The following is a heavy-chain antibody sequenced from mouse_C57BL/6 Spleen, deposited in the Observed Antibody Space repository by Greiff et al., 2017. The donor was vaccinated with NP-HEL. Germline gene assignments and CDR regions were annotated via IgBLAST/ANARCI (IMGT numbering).Heavy chain of an antibody. CDR1: GFTFSSYA. V-gene: IGHV5-9-1*02. D-gene: IGHD2-4*01. CDR2: ISSGGDYI. J-gene: IGHJ2*01. CDR3: TREGFYYDYDY. Sequence: EVKLMESGEGLVKPGGSLKLSCAASGFTFSSYAMSWVRQTPEKRLEWVAYISSGGDYIYYADTVKGRFTISRDNARNTLYLQMSSLKSEDTAMYYCTREGFYYDYDYWGQGTTLTVSS.